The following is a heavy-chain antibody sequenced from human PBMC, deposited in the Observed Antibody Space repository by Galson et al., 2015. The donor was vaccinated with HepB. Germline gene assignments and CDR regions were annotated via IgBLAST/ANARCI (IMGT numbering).Heavy chain of an antibody. D-gene: IGHD6-13*01. J-gene: IGHJ4*02. CDR1: GFTFSGSA. V-gene: IGHV3-73*01. CDR2: IGSKADSYAT. CDR3: IGMGNIAGYSSS. Sequence: SLRLSCATSGFTFSGSAIHWVRQASGRGLEWVGRIGSKADSYATAYTASVKGRFTISRDDSRNTAYLQMNRLETEYTAVYYCIGMGNIAGYSSSWGQGTLVTVSS.